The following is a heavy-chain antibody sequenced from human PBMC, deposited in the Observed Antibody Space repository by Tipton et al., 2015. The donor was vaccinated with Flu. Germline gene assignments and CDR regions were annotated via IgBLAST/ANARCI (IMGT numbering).Heavy chain of an antibody. CDR1: SGSIRSTNYF. D-gene: IGHD3-3*01. CDR3: ARFVTSGYFFDY. CDR2: IYPSGTT. J-gene: IGHJ4*02. V-gene: IGHV4-39*07. Sequence: LSLTCTVSSGSIRSTNYFCAWIRQPPGKRLELIGSIYPSGTTYYNPSLKSRVTISVDTSKSQFSLKLSSVTAADTAVYYCARFVTSGYFFDYWGQGTLVTVSS.